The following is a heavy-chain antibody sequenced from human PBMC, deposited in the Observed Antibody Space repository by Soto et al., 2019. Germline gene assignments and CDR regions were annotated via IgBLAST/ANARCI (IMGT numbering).Heavy chain of an antibody. CDR1: GFTFSSYA. Sequence: GGSLRLSCAASGFTFSSYAMSWVRQAPGKGLEWVSAISGSGGSTYYADSVKGRFTISRDNSKNTLYLQMNSLRAEDTAVYYCARAASSSTNYYYDMDVWGQGSLVTVSS. J-gene: IGHJ6*02. V-gene: IGHV3-23*01. CDR3: ARAASSSTNYYYDMDV. D-gene: IGHD6-6*01. CDR2: ISGSGGST.